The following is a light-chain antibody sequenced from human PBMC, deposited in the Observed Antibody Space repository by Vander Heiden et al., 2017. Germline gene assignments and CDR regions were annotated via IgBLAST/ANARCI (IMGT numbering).Light chain of an antibody. CDR2: AAS. CDR3: QQSYSIPYT. J-gene: IGKJ2*01. Sequence: DIQMTQSPSSLSASVRDRVTITCRASQSISSYLNWYQQKPGKAPKLLIYAASSLQSGVPSRFSGSGSGTDFTLTISSLQPEDVAAYYCQQSYSIPYTFGQGTKLAIK. V-gene: IGKV1-39*01. CDR1: QSISSY.